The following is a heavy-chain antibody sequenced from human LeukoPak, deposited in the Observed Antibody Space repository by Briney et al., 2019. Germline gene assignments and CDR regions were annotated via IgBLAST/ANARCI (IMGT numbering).Heavy chain of an antibody. J-gene: IGHJ4*02. CDR1: GYTFTSYA. CDR3: ARGPGQVGSTGYFDY. V-gene: IGHV1-3*01. CDR2: INAGNGNT. D-gene: IGHD1-26*01. Sequence: ASVKVSCKASGYTFTSYAMHWVRQAPGQRLEWMGWINAGNGNTKYSQKFQGRVTITRDTSASTAYMELSSLRSEDTAVYYCARGPGQVGSTGYFDYWGQGTLVTVSS.